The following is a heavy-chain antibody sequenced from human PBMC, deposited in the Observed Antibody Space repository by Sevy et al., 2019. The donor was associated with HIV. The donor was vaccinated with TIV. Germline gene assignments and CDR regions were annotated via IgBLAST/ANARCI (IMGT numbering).Heavy chain of an antibody. J-gene: IGHJ4*02. CDR2: IYYSGST. CDR1: GGSISSGGYY. Sequence: SETLSLTCTVSGGSISSGGYYWSWIRQHPGKGLEWIGYIYYSGSTYYNPSLKSRVTISVDTSKNQFSLKLSSVTAADTAVYYCAGVTVGDGSDYWGQGTLVTVSS. V-gene: IGHV4-31*03. D-gene: IGHD3-16*01. CDR3: AGVTVGDGSDY.